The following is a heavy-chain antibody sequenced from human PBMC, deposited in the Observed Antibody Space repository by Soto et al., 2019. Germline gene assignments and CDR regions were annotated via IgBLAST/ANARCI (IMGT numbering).Heavy chain of an antibody. CDR1: GFTFSSFY. CDR2: ISSTSSYT. D-gene: IGHD5-18*01. CDR3: ASGYNPGYIDY. Sequence: QVQLVESGGDLVKPGGSLRLSCAASGFTFSSFYMTWIRQAPGKGLECVSYISSTSSYTNYADSVKGRFTISRDNAKKSLYLQMNSLRAEDTAVYYCASGYNPGYIDYWGRGTLVTVSS. J-gene: IGHJ4*02. V-gene: IGHV3-11*06.